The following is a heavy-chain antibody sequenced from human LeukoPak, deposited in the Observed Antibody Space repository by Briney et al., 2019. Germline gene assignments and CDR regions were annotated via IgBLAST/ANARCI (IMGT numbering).Heavy chain of an antibody. CDR3: VKGNWGDY. J-gene: IGHJ4*02. V-gene: IGHV3-7*01. CDR1: GFTFSNYS. CDR2: INPDGTVP. D-gene: IGHD7-27*01. Sequence: GGSLRLSCAASGFTFSNYSMNWVRQAPGKGLEWVANINPDGTVPSYVDSVKGRFTISRDNANNSLYLQMNSLRPEDTAVYYCVKGNWGDYWGQGALVTVSS.